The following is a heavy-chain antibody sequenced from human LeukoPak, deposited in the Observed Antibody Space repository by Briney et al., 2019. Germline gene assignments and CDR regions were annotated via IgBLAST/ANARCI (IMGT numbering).Heavy chain of an antibody. Sequence: GGSLRLSCAASGFTFDDYGMSWVRQAPGKGLEWVSGINWNGGSTGYADSAKGRFTISRGNAKNSLYLQMNSLRAEDTALYYCARASEYYGSGRAFPYYYYYMDVWGKGTTVTVSS. CDR1: GFTFDDYG. CDR3: ARASEYYGSGRAFPYYYYYMDV. CDR2: INWNGGST. D-gene: IGHD3-10*01. V-gene: IGHV3-20*04. J-gene: IGHJ6*03.